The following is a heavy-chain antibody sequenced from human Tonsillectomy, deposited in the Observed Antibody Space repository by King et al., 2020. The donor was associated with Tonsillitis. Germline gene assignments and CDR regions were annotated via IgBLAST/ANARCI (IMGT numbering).Heavy chain of an antibody. CDR2: ISYDGSNK. V-gene: IGHV3-30*04. CDR1: GVTFSSYA. Sequence: VQLVQSGGGVVQPGRSLRLSCAASGVTFSSYAMHWVRQAPGKGLEWVAVISYDGSNKYYADSVKGRFTISRDISKNTLFLQMNSLRAEDTAVYYRARDVSGWRQFDYWGQGTLVTVSS. CDR3: ARDVSGWRQFDY. J-gene: IGHJ4*02. D-gene: IGHD6-19*01.